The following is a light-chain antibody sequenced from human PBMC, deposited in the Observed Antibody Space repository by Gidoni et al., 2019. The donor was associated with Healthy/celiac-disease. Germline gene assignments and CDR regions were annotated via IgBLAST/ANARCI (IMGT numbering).Light chain of an antibody. CDR2: GAS. Sequence: EMVSTQSPGTLSLSPGERATLSCMASQSVSSSYLAWYQQKPGQAPRVLIYGASSRATGIPDRFSRSGSGTDFTLPISRLEPEDFAVYYCQQYGSSPTFGGGTKVEI. CDR3: QQYGSSPT. V-gene: IGKV3-20*01. J-gene: IGKJ4*01. CDR1: QSVSSSY.